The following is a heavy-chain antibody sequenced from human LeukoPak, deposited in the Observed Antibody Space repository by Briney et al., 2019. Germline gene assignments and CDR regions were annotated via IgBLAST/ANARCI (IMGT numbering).Heavy chain of an antibody. J-gene: IGHJ4*02. CDR2: IYHSGST. Sequence: SETLSLTCTVSGDSLNTYFWTWIRQPPGKGLEWIGYIYHSGSTYYNPSLKSRVTISVDRSKNQFSLKLSSVTAADTAVYYCARGKWLSRGYFDYWGQGTLVTVSS. CDR3: ARGKWLSRGYFDY. CDR1: GDSLNTYF. D-gene: IGHD3-22*01. V-gene: IGHV4-30-2*01.